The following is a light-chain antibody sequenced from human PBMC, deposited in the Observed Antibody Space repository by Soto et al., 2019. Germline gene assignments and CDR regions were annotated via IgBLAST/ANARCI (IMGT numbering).Light chain of an antibody. Sequence: DIQMTQSPSTLSASVGDRVTITCRASQSISSWLAWYQQKPGKAPNLLIYKASSLESGVPARFSGSGCGTEFTLTISILQPDDFGNYYCQQYNSYWTFGQGTKVEIK. J-gene: IGKJ1*01. CDR3: QQYNSYWT. V-gene: IGKV1-5*03. CDR2: KAS. CDR1: QSISSW.